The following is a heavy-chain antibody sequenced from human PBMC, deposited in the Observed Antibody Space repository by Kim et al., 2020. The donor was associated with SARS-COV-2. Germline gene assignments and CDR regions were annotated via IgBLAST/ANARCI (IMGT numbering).Heavy chain of an antibody. J-gene: IGHJ6*02. CDR2: IIPIFGTA. Sequence: SVKVSCKASGGTFSSYAISWVRQAPGQGLEWMGVIIPIFGTANYAQKFQGRVTITADESTSTAYMELSSLRSEDTAVYYCARVSYYYDSSGYYGEDYYYYGMDVWGQGTTVTVSS. CDR3: ARVSYYYDSSGYYGEDYYYYGMDV. CDR1: GGTFSSYA. D-gene: IGHD3-22*01. V-gene: IGHV1-69*13.